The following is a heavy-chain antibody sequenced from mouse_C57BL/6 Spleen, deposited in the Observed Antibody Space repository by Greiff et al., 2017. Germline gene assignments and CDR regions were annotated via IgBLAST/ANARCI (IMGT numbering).Heavy chain of an antibody. CDR2: ISPRSGNT. CDR1: GYTFTRYG. V-gene: IGHV1-81*01. J-gene: IGHJ1*03. D-gene: IGHD1-1*01. CDR3: ARPPLYGGEDFAV. Sequence: QVQLQQSGAELARPGASVQLSCKASGYTFTRYGISWVKQRTGQGLEWIGEISPRSGNTYYNEKFKGKATLTADKSSSTAYMELRSLTSEASAVYFGARPPLYGGEDFAVWGTGTTVTVSS.